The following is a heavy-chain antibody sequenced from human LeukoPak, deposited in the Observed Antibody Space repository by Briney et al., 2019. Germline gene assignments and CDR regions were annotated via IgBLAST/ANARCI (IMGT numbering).Heavy chain of an antibody. J-gene: IGHJ4*02. D-gene: IGHD3-16*01. CDR2: ISAYNGNT. CDR3: ARWGPSPSDY. V-gene: IGHV1-18*01. CDR1: GYIFINHG. Sequence: ASVMVSCKASGYIFINHGIAWVRQAPGQGLEYMGWISAYNGNTDYAQKFQGRVTMTTDTATSTAYLELTTLRSDDTAVYYCARWGPSPSDYWGQGTLVTVSS.